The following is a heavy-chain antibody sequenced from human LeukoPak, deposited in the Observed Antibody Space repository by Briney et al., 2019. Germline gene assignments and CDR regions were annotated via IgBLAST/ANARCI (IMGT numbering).Heavy chain of an antibody. D-gene: IGHD2-15*01. Sequence: SETLSLTCTVSGGSISSSSYYWGWIRQPPGKGLEWIGSIYYSGSTYSNPSLQSRVTISVDTSKNQFSLNLNSVTAADTAVYYCASFYCSGGSCYQYYSYYYMDVWGKGTTVTISS. J-gene: IGHJ6*03. CDR2: IYYSGST. V-gene: IGHV4-39*01. CDR3: ASFYCSGGSCYQYYSYYYMDV. CDR1: GGSISSSSYY.